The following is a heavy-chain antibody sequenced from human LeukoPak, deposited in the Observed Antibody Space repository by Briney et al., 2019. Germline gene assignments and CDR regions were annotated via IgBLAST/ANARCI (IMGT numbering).Heavy chain of an antibody. CDR1: GFTFSSYA. CDR3: AKDVGLRYFDWSHLSY. J-gene: IGHJ4*02. CDR2: ISGSGGST. Sequence: GGSLRLSCAASGFTFSSYAMSWVRQAPGKGLEWVSAISGSGGSTYYADSVKGRFTISRDNSKNTLYLQMNSLRAEDTAVYYCAKDVGLRYFDWSHLSYWGQGTLVTVSS. D-gene: IGHD3-9*01. V-gene: IGHV3-23*01.